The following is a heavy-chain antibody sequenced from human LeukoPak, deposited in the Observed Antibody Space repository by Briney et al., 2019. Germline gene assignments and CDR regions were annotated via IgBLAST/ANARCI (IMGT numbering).Heavy chain of an antibody. CDR1: GFTFSSYW. D-gene: IGHD2-15*01. Sequence: GGSLRLSCAASGFTFSSYWMHWVRQAPGKGLVWVSRINSDGSSTSYADSVKGRFTISRDNAKNTLYLQMNSLRAEDTAVYYCARVRASYCSGGSCYPTDYYYGMDVWGQGTTVTVSS. CDR2: INSDGSST. CDR3: ARVRASYCSGGSCYPTDYYYGMDV. J-gene: IGHJ6*02. V-gene: IGHV3-74*01.